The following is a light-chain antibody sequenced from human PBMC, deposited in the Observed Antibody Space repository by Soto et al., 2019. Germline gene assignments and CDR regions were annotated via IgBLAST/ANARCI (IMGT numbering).Light chain of an antibody. V-gene: IGLV1-44*01. Sequence: QSVLTQPPSASGTPGQRVTVSCSGSSSNIGSNTVNWYQQVPGTAPKLLIFSNDQRPSGVPDRFSGSKFGTSASLAISGLQSEDEADYYCAAWDDRLNGYVFGPGTKLTVL. CDR3: AAWDDRLNGYV. J-gene: IGLJ1*01. CDR2: SND. CDR1: SSNIGSNT.